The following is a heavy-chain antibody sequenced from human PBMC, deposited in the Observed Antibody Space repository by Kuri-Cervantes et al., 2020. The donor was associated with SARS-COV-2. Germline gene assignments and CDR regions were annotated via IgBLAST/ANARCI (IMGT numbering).Heavy chain of an antibody. CDR1: GGSFSDYY. Sequence: SQTLSLTCAVYGGSFSDYYWTWIRQPPGKGLEWIGEINHTGSANYNPSLKSRVTISVDTSKNQFSLKLASVTAADTAVYYCARHDAPYFEIDYWGQGTLVTVSS. J-gene: IGHJ4*02. CDR3: ARHDAPYFEIDY. V-gene: IGHV4-34*01. D-gene: IGHD3-9*01. CDR2: INHTGSA.